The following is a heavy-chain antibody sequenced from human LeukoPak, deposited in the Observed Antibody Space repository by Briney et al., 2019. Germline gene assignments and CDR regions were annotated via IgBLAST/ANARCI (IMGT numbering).Heavy chain of an antibody. Sequence: PSETLSLTCTVSGGSISSGSYYWSWIRQPAGKGLEWVGRIYTSGSTNYNPSLKSRVTISVDTSKNQFSLKLSSVTAADTAVYYCARSGTVTQGDYWGQGTLVTVSS. J-gene: IGHJ4*02. V-gene: IGHV4-61*02. CDR2: IYTSGST. CDR1: GGSISSGSYY. CDR3: ARSGTVTQGDY. D-gene: IGHD4-17*01.